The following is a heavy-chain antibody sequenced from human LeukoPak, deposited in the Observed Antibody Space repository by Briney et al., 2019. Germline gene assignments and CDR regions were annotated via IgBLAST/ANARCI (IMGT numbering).Heavy chain of an antibody. CDR1: GGSISSSSYY. Sequence: PSETLSLTCTVSGGSISSSSYYWGWIRQPPGKGLEWIGSIYYSGSTYYNPSLKSRVTISVDTSKNQFSLKLISVTAAGTAVYYCAREDTGGLDYWGQGILVTVSP. CDR2: IYYSGST. J-gene: IGHJ4*02. CDR3: AREDTGGLDY. D-gene: IGHD2-8*02. V-gene: IGHV4-39*07.